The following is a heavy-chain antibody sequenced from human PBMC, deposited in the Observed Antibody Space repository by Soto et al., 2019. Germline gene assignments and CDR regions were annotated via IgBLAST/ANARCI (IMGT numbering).Heavy chain of an antibody. J-gene: IGHJ4*02. V-gene: IGHV3-30*03. CDR3: ARGASVATDY. CDR1: GFTFSSYG. D-gene: IGHD5-12*01. Sequence: QVQLVESGGGGVQPGRSLRLSCAASGFTFSSYGMHWVRQAPGKGLEWVAVISYDGSNKYYADSVKGRFTISRDNSKNTLYLQMNRLRAEDTAVYYCARGASVATDYWGQGTLVTVSS. CDR2: ISYDGSNK.